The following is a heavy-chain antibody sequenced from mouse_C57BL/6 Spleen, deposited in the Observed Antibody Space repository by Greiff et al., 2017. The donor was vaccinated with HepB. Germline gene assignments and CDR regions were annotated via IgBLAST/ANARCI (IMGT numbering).Heavy chain of an antibody. CDR3: AREGRRGYAMDY. V-gene: IGHV3-6*01. Sequence: EVKLEESGPGLVKPSQSLSLTCSVTGYSITSGYYWNWIRQFPGNKLEWMGYISYDGSNNYNPSLKNRISITRDTSNNQFFLKLNSVTTEDTATYYCAREGRRGYAMDYWGQGTSVTVSS. J-gene: IGHJ4*01. CDR1: GYSITSGYY. D-gene: IGHD2-12*01. CDR2: ISYDGSN.